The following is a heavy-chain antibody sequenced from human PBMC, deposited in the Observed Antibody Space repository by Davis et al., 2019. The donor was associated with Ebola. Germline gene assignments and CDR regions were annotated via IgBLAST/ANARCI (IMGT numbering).Heavy chain of an antibody. CDR3: ARAPREYCSSTSCYADYYYYYGMDV. CDR2: IKQDGSEK. Sequence: GESLKISCAASGFTFSSYWMSWVRQAPGKGLEWVANIKQDGSEKYYVDSVKGRFTISRDNAKNSLYLQMNSLRAEDTAVYYCARAPREYCSSTSCYADYYYYYGMDVWGQGTTVTVSS. CDR1: GFTFSSYW. V-gene: IGHV3-7*01. J-gene: IGHJ6*02. D-gene: IGHD2-2*01.